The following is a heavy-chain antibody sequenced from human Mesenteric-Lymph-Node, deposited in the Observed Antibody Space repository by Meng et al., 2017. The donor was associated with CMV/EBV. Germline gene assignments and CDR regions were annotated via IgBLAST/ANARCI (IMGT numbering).Heavy chain of an antibody. CDR2: TSYRSKWYN. Sequence: SETLSLTCAISGDSVSSKSAAWNWIRQSPSRGLEWLGRTSYRSKWYNDYAVSVKSRITINPDTSKNQFSLQLNSVAPEDTAVYYCARDWGFINYGGAFDIWGQGTMVTVSS. CDR3: ARDWGFINYGGAFDI. D-gene: IGHD3-10*01. V-gene: IGHV6-1*01. J-gene: IGHJ3*02. CDR1: GDSVSSKSAA.